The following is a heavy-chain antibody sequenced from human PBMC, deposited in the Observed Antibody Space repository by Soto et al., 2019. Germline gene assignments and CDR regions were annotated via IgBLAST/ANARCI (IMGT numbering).Heavy chain of an antibody. V-gene: IGHV3-74*01. D-gene: IGHD5-12*01. J-gene: IGHJ4*02. Sequence: GGSLRLSCAASGFTFSNYWMHWVCQAPGKGPVWVPRTNSDGSDTLYADSVKGRFTVSRDNAKNTLSLQMNSLRLEDTAVYYCARASGYDFDSWGPGTLVTVSS. CDR2: TNSDGSDT. CDR3: ARASGYDFDS. CDR1: GFTFSNYW.